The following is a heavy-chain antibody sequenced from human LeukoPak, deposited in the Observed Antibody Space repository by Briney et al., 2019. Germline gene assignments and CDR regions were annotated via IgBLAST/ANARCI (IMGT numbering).Heavy chain of an antibody. Sequence: SETLSLTCTVSGGSISSSSYYWDWILQPPGKGLEWIGSINYSGSTYYNPALKSPVTISVDTSKNQFSLRLSSVTAADTAVYYCARDQVGATYFDYWGQGTLVAVSS. D-gene: IGHD1-26*01. CDR1: GGSISSSSYY. V-gene: IGHV4-39*07. CDR3: ARDQVGATYFDY. J-gene: IGHJ4*02. CDR2: INYSGST.